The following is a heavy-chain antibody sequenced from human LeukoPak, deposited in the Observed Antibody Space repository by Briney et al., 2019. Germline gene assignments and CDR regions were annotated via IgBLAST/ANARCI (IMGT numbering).Heavy chain of an antibody. D-gene: IGHD4/OR15-4a*01. CDR2: ISSSGSTI. Sequence: EWYLRIYCAGSGLTFSDYYMSWIRKAPGMVLEWVSYISSSGSTISHADSVKGRFTISRDNAKNSLYLQMNSLRAEDTAVYYWARDSQKLLWSYKGAFDIWGQGTMVTVSS. J-gene: IGHJ3*02. CDR3: ARDSQKLLWSYKGAFDI. CDR1: GLTFSDYY. V-gene: IGHV3-11*04.